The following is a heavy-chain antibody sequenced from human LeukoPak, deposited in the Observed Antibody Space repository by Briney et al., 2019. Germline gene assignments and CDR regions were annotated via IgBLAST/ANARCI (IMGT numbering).Heavy chain of an antibody. J-gene: IGHJ4*02. CDR3: TREGTYGYYYFDDY. CDR1: GFTFGDNA. V-gene: IGHV3-49*03. D-gene: IGHD3-22*01. Sequence: GGSLRLSCTTSGFTFGDNAMSWFRQAPGKGLEWVGFIRSKAYGGTTEYAASVKGRFTISRDDSKSIAYLQMNSLKTEDTAVYYCTREGTYGYYYFDDYWGQGTLVTVSS. CDR2: IRSKAYGGTT.